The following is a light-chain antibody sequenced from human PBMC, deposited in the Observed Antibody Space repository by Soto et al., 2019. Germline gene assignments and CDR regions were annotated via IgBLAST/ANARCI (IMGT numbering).Light chain of an antibody. CDR2: GAS. V-gene: IGKV3-15*01. J-gene: IGKJ1*01. Sequence: EIVMTQSPATLSVSPGERATLSCRASQSVSNKLTWYQQKPGQAPRVLIFGASTRATGIPARFSGSGSGTEFTLTISSLQSEDFAVYYCQHYNYWLPTWTFGKGTMV. CDR1: QSVSNK. CDR3: QHYNYWLPTWT.